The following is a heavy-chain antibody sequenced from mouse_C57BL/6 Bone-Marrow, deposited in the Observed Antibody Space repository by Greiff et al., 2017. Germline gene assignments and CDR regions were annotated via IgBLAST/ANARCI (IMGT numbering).Heavy chain of an antibody. CDR3: ERGTYYYGSRRYFDV. CDR1: GFTFSDYY. CDR2: ISNGGGST. J-gene: IGHJ1*03. V-gene: IGHV5-12*01. D-gene: IGHD1-1*01. Sequence: EVHLVESGGGLVQPGGSLKLSCAASGFTFSDYYMYWVRQTPEKRLEWVAYISNGGGSTYYPDTVKGRFTISRDNAKNTMYLQMSRLECEDAAMYDRERGTYYYGSRRYFDVWGTGTTVTVSS.